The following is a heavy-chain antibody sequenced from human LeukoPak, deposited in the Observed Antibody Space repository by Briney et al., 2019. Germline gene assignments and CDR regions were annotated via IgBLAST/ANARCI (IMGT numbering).Heavy chain of an antibody. CDR1: GFPFSSHV. CDR3: GLGSTKVAENYYFDY. Sequence: GSLRLSCAASGFPFSSHVLSWVRQAPGKGLEWIGCIYYSGSTYYNPSLKSRVTISVDTSKNQFSLKLSSVTAADTAVYYCGLGSTKVAENYYFDYWGQGTLVTVSS. J-gene: IGHJ4*02. CDR2: IYYSGST. D-gene: IGHD6-19*01. V-gene: IGHV4-59*05.